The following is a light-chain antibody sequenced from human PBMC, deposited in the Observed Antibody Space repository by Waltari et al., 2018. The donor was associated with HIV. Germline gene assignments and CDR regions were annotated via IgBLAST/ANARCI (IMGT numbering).Light chain of an antibody. V-gene: IGLV1-44*01. CDR2: GKN. Sequence: QSVLTQPPSASGTPEQRVTISCSGTTSNIGRNTVSWFQQFPGTAPKVLIYGKNQRPSGVPDRFSGSKSGTSASLAISGLQSEDEADYYCASWDDSLNGPVVGGGTKLTVV. CDR1: TSNIGRNT. J-gene: IGLJ2*01. CDR3: ASWDDSLNGPV.